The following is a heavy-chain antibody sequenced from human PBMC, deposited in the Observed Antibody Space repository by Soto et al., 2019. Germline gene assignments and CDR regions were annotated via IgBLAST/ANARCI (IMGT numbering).Heavy chain of an antibody. J-gene: IGHJ4*02. CDR1: GGSISSGDYY. Sequence: PSETLSLTCTVSGGSISSGDYYWSWIRQPPGKGLEWIGYIYYSGSTYYNPSLKSRVTISVDTSKNQFSLKLSSVTAADTAVYYCASDYYDSSGYYSGFDYWGQGTLVTVSS. D-gene: IGHD3-22*01. CDR2: IYYSGST. CDR3: ASDYYDSSGYYSGFDY. V-gene: IGHV4-30-4*01.